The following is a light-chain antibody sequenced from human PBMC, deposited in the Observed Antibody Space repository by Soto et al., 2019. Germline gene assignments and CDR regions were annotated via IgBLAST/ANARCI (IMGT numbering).Light chain of an antibody. CDR1: QSVRSH. V-gene: IGKV3-11*01. CDR2: EAS. Sequence: EIVLTQSPATLSFSPVERAILSLRGSQSVRSHLVWYQQKPGQAPRLLIYEASNRATGIPARFSGSGSGTDFTLTISSLEPEDFAVYYCQQRSDWPITFGQGTRLEIK. J-gene: IGKJ5*01. CDR3: QQRSDWPIT.